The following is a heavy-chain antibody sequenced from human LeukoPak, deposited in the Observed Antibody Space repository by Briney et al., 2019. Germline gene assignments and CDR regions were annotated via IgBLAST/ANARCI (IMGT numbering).Heavy chain of an antibody. CDR3: AKDHLGGRHTPRGGAFDI. CDR2: ISGSGGST. D-gene: IGHD3-10*01. CDR1: GFTFSSYA. J-gene: IGHJ3*02. Sequence: GGSLRLSCAASGFTFSSYAMSWVRQAPGKGLEWVSAISGSGGSTYYADSVEGRFTISRDNSKNTLYLQMNSLRAEDTAVYYCAKDHLGGRHTPRGGAFDIWGQGTMVTVSS. V-gene: IGHV3-23*01.